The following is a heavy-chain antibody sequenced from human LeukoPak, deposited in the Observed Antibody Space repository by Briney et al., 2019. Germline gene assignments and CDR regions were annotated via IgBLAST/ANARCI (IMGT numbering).Heavy chain of an antibody. CDR2: IQYDGGNK. CDR3: AKDRWYYDSWSSVGVDAFDI. J-gene: IGHJ3*02. Sequence: GGSLRLSCTASGFTFTNYGIHWVRQAPGKGLEWVAFIQYDGGNKYYADSVKGRFTISRDNSKNTLYLQMNSLRAEDTAVYYCAKDRWYYDSWSSVGVDAFDIWGQGTMVTVSS. D-gene: IGHD3-22*01. CDR1: GFTFTNYG. V-gene: IGHV3-30*02.